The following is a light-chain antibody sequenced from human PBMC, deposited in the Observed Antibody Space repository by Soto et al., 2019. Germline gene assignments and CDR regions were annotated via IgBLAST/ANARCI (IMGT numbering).Light chain of an antibody. Sequence: DIQMTQSHSTLSASVGDRVTITCWASQSISTWLAWYQQKPGKVPKLLIYKASSLESGVPSRFSGSGSGTEFTLTISSLQPDDFATYYCQQYNTYPLTFGGGTPVQIK. CDR3: QQYNTYPLT. CDR2: KAS. J-gene: IGKJ4*01. V-gene: IGKV1-5*03. CDR1: QSISTW.